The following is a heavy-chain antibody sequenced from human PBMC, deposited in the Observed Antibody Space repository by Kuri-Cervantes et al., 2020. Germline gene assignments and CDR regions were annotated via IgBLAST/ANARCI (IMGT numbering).Heavy chain of an antibody. J-gene: IGHJ6*02. V-gene: IGHV3-66*01. CDR1: EFTVRSNF. Sequence: GGSLRLSCAASEFTVRSNFMSWVRQAPGKGLEWVSVLYSDGSTYYADSVKGRFTISRDNSKNTLYLQMNSLRAEDTAVYYCAKDQWRFLEWYYYGMDVWGQGTTVTVSS. CDR3: AKDQWRFLEWYYYGMDV. D-gene: IGHD3-3*01. CDR2: LYSDGST.